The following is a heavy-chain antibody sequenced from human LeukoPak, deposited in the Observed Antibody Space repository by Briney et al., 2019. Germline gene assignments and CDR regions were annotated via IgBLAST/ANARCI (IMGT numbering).Heavy chain of an antibody. Sequence: GGSLRLSCAASGFTFNRYNMNWVRQAPGKGLVWVSRINSDGSSTSYADSVKGRFTISRDNAKNTLYLQMNSLRAEDTAVYYCARDGGSYGDYVDYWGQGTLVTVSS. CDR1: GFTFNRYN. J-gene: IGHJ4*02. V-gene: IGHV3-74*01. CDR2: INSDGSST. CDR3: ARDGGSYGDYVDY. D-gene: IGHD4-17*01.